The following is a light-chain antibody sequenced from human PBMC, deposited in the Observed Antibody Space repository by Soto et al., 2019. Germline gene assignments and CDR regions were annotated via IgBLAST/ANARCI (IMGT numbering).Light chain of an antibody. CDR3: QQRSNWPLT. V-gene: IGKV3-11*01. Sequence: EIWVTQSPSTLSLSPGERATLSCRASQSVSSYLAWYQQKPGKAPRLLIYHASNRATGIPARFSGSGSGTDYTLTISSLEPEDFEVYYCQQRSNWPLTFGGGTKVDIK. CDR2: HAS. CDR1: QSVSSY. J-gene: IGKJ4*01.